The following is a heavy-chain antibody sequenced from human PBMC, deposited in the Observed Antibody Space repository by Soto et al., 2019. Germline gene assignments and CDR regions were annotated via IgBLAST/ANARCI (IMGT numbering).Heavy chain of an antibody. Sequence: GGSLRLSCAASGFTFSSYGMHWVRQAPGKGLEWVAVISYDGSNKYYADSVKGRFTISRDNSKNTLYLQMNSLRAEDTAVYYCAKDSGTSGYGELDYWGQGTLVTVSS. CDR2: ISYDGSNK. J-gene: IGHJ4*02. CDR3: AKDSGTSGYGELDY. D-gene: IGHD5-12*01. V-gene: IGHV3-30*18. CDR1: GFTFSSYG.